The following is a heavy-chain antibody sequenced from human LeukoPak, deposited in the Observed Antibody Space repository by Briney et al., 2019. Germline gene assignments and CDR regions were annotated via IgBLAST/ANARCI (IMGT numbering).Heavy chain of an antibody. Sequence: GGSLRLSCAASGFTFSTDWMLWVRQTPGEGLGWGSRINNDGSSTTYADSVKGRFTISRDNAKNTLYLQMSSLRAEDTAVYYCARDKDGPGASIDYWGQGTLVTVSS. CDR1: GFTFSTDW. J-gene: IGHJ4*02. D-gene: IGHD5-24*01. V-gene: IGHV3-74*01. CDR3: ARDKDGPGASIDY. CDR2: INNDGSST.